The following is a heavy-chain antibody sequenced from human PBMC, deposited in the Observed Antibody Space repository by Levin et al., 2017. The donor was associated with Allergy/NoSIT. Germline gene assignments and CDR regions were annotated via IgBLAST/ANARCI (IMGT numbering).Heavy chain of an antibody. Sequence: SETLSLTCDVSGVSITTFNWWSWVRKPPGKGLEWLGDIYHTGNTNYSPSLKSRVTISLDKSNNQFSLNLTSVTAADTAVYYWVRDGRTSGWKLDAYDMWGQGAMVTVSS. D-gene: IGHD6-19*01. V-gene: IGHV4-4*02. CDR2: IYHTGNT. CDR3: VRDGRTSGWKLDAYDM. CDR1: GVSITTFNW. J-gene: IGHJ3*02.